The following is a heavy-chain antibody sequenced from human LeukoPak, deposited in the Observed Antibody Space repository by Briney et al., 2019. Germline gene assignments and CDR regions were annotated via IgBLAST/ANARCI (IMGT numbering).Heavy chain of an antibody. D-gene: IGHD3-22*01. V-gene: IGHV3-21*01. Sequence: GGSLRLSCAASGFTFSSYSMNWVRQAPGKGLEWVSSNSSSSSYIYYADSVKGRFTISRDNAKNSLYLQMNSLRAEDTAVYYCARDLRAVSARPSYYYDSSGYYDYWGRGTLVTVSS. CDR3: ARDLRAVSARPSYYYDSSGYYDY. J-gene: IGHJ4*02. CDR1: GFTFSSYS. CDR2: NSSSSSYI.